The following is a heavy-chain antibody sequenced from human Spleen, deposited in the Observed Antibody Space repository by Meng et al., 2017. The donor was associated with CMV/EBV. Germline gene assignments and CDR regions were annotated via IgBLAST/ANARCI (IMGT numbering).Heavy chain of an antibody. J-gene: IGHJ4*02. CDR2: IRSKAYGGTT. Sequence: SLRLSCTASGFTFGDYAMSWVRQAPGKGLEWVGFIRSKAYGGTTEYAASVKGRFTISRDDSKSIAYLQMNSLKTEDTAVYYCTRDSPKGYDFWSGYFPFDYWGQGTLVTVSS. CDR1: GFTFGDYA. D-gene: IGHD3-3*01. V-gene: IGHV3-49*04. CDR3: TRDSPKGYDFWSGYFPFDY.